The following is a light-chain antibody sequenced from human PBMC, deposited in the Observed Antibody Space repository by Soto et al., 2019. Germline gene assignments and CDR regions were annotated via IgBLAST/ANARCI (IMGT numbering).Light chain of an antibody. CDR2: GAS. V-gene: IGKV3-20*01. CDR1: QSVSSSY. J-gene: IGKJ1*01. Sequence: EIVLTQSPGTLSLSPGERATLSCRASQSVSSSYLAWYQQKPGQAPRLLIYGASSRATGIPDRFSGSGSGTDFTLTISRLEPEDFAVYYCQQYGDSPRTFGQWTKVEIK. CDR3: QQYGDSPRT.